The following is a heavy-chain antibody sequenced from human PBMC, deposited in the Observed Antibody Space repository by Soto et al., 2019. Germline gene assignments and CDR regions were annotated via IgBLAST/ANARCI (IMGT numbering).Heavy chain of an antibody. CDR1: GGSISSSSYY. D-gene: IGHD5-18*01. CDR2: IYYSGST. J-gene: IGHJ5*02. V-gene: IGHV4-39*01. CDR3: ARPGGYSYGHLNWFDP. Sequence: SETLSLTCTVSGGSISSSSYYWGWIRQSPGKGLEWIGSIYYSGSTYYNPSLKSRVTISVDTSKNQFSLKLSSVTAADTAVYYCARPGGYSYGHLNWFDPWGQGTLVTVSS.